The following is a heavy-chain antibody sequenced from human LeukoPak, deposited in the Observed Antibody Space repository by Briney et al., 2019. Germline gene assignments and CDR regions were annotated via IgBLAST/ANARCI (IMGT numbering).Heavy chain of an antibody. CDR3: ARWGIGATTVALDI. J-gene: IGHJ3*02. CDR1: GFTFSSYG. D-gene: IGHD1-26*01. CDR2: IRYDGSNK. V-gene: IGHV3-30*02. Sequence: GGSLRLSCAASGFTFSSYGMHWVRQAPGKGLEWVAFIRYDGSNKYYADSVKGRFTISRDNSKNTLYLQMNSLRAEDTAVYYCARWGIGATTVALDIWGQGTMVTVSS.